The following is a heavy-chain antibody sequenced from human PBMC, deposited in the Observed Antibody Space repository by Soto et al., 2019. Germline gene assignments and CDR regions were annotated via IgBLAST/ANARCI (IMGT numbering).Heavy chain of an antibody. CDR1: GGSFSGYY. Sequence: SETLSLTCAVYGGSFSGYYWSWIRQPPGKGLEWIGEINHSGSTNYNPSLKSRVTISVDTSKNQFSLKLSSVTAADTAVYYCARVKVLRFLEWSPGIDYWGQGTLVTVS. CDR2: INHSGST. D-gene: IGHD3-3*01. V-gene: IGHV4-34*01. CDR3: ARVKVLRFLEWSPGIDY. J-gene: IGHJ4*02.